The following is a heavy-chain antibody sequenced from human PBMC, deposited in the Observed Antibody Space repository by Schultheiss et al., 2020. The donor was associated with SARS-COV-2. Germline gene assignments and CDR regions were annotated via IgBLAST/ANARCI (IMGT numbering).Heavy chain of an antibody. CDR1: GGSISSGGYY. CDR2: INHSGST. J-gene: IGHJ5*02. D-gene: IGHD1-26*01. Sequence: SETLSLTCTVSGGSISSGGYYWSWIRQPPGKGLEWIGEINHSGSTNYNPSLKSRVTISVDKSKNQFSLKLSSVTAADTAVYYCARAVDGALTTSGQGTLVTVSS. V-gene: IGHV4-61*08. CDR3: ARAVDGALTT.